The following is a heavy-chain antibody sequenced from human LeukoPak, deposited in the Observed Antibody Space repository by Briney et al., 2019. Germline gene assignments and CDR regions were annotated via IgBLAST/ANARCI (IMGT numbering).Heavy chain of an antibody. V-gene: IGHV4-34*01. Sequence: SETLSLTCAVYGGSFSGYYWSWIRQPPGKGLEWIGEINHSGSTNYNPSLKGRVTISVDTSKNQFSLKLSSVTAADTAVYYCARGSDSSSWDYWGQGTLVTVSS. J-gene: IGHJ4*02. CDR3: ARGSDSSSWDY. CDR1: GGSFSGYY. CDR2: INHSGST. D-gene: IGHD6-13*01.